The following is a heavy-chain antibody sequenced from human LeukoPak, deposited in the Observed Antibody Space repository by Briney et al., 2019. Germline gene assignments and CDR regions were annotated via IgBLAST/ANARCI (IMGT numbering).Heavy chain of an antibody. J-gene: IGHJ4*02. CDR1: GFTVSSNY. CDR2: IYSGGST. V-gene: IGHV3-66*01. Sequence: PGGSLRLSCAASGFTVSSNYMSWVRQAPGKGLEWVSVIYSGGSTYYADSVKGRFTISRDNSKYTLYLQMNSLRAEDTAVYYCARYIVDYYGSGSYYNEGFDYWGQGTLVTVSS. D-gene: IGHD3-10*01. CDR3: ARYIVDYYGSGSYYNEGFDY.